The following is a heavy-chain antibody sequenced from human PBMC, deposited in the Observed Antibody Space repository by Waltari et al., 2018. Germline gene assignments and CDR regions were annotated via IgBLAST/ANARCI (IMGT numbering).Heavy chain of an antibody. CDR2: IDPEDGET. Sequence: EVQLVQSGAEVKKPGTTVKISCKVSGYTFTDYEMHWVRQAPGKGLEWMGLIDPEDGETKYAEKFQGRVAITADTSKDTAYMEMSSLRSEDTAGYYWARQWFRELFNYWGQGTLVTVSS. CDR3: ARQWFRELFNY. V-gene: IGHV1-69-2*01. D-gene: IGHD3-10*01. CDR1: GYTFTDYE. J-gene: IGHJ4*02.